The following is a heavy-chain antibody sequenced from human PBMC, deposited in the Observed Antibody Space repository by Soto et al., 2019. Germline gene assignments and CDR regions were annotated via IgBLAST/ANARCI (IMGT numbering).Heavy chain of an antibody. CDR1: GFTFSSYA. CDR2: ISYDGSNK. Sequence: QVQLVESGGGVVQPGRSLRLSCAASGFTFSSYAMHWVRQAPGKGLEWVAVISYDGSNKYYADSVKGRFTISRDNSKKTLDLQMNGRRAEDTAAYYCAKEVNTRWRYSIGWHSYYGTDVCGQGTTVTVSS. D-gene: IGHD6-19*01. J-gene: IGHJ6*02. V-gene: IGHV3-30-3*01. CDR3: AKEVNTRWRYSIGWHSYYGTDV.